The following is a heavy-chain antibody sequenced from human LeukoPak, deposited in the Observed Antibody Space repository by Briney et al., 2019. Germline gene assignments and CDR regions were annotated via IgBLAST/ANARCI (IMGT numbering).Heavy chain of an antibody. D-gene: IGHD3-3*01. Sequence: ASVKVSCKASGYTFTSYDINWVRQATGQGLEWMGWMNPSSGNTGYAQKFQGRVTMTRNTSISTAYMELSSLRSEDTAVYYCARGLKGVVMNYYYYYMDVWGKGTTVTVSS. CDR3: ARGLKGVVMNYYYYYMDV. J-gene: IGHJ6*03. CDR1: GYTFTSYD. V-gene: IGHV1-8*01. CDR2: MNPSSGNT.